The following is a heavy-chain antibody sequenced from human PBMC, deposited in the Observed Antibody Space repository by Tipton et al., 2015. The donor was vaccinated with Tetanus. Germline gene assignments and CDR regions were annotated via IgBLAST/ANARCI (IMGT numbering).Heavy chain of an antibody. J-gene: IGHJ6*02. CDR3: VRGGNFYAMDV. V-gene: IGHV4-59*01. Sequence: PGLVKPSETLSLTCTVSGDSISNYYWSWVRQSPGKSPEWLGYSYYGGTTSYNPSLKSRTTISIDTSKNRFSLNLSSVTAADTAVYYCVRGGNFYAMDVWGQGTTVTVSS. CDR1: GDSISNYY. D-gene: IGHD3-16*01. CDR2: SYYGGTT.